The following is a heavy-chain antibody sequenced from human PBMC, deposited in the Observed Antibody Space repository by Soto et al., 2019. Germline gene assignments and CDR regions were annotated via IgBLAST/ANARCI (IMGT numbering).Heavy chain of an antibody. D-gene: IGHD6-19*01. CDR3: TTTRWASGWYTFDP. CDR1: GFTFSDAW. J-gene: IGHJ5*02. CDR2: IKSKTDGGII. V-gene: IGHV3-15*01. Sequence: PGGSLRLSCAASGFTFSDAWMNWVRQAPGRGLEWIGRIKSKTDGGIIEYAAPVKDRFIISRDDSKNTLYLQMNSLKTEDAGIYYCTTTRWASGWYTFDPWGRGTLVTVSS.